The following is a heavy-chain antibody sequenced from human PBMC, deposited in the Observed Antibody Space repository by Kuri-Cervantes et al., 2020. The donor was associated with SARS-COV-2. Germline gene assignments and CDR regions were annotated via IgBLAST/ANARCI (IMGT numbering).Heavy chain of an antibody. J-gene: IGHJ6*03. Sequence: ASVKVSCKASGYTFISYYMHWVRQAPGQGLEWMGIINPSGGSTSYAQKFQGRVTMTRDTSTSTVYMELSSLRSEDTAVYYCARDPAGVYYYYYYMDVWGKGTTVTVSS. CDR1: GYTFISYY. V-gene: IGHV1-46*01. CDR2: INPSGGST. CDR3: ARDPAGVYYYYYYMDV.